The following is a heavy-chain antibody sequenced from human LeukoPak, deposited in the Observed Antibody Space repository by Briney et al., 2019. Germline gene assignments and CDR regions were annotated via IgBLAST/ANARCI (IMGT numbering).Heavy chain of an antibody. V-gene: IGHV4-59*01. Sequence: SETLSLTCTVSGGSISSYYWSWIRQPPGKGLEWIGYIYYSGSTNYNPSLKSRVTISVDTSKNQFSLKLSSVTAADTAVYYCARGLYSSGYDYWGQGTLVTVSS. D-gene: IGHD6-19*01. CDR1: GGSISSYY. CDR3: ARGLYSSGYDY. J-gene: IGHJ4*02. CDR2: IYYSGST.